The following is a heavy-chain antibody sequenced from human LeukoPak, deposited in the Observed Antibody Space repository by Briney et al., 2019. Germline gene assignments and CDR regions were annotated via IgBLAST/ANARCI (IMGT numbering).Heavy chain of an antibody. CDR3: ARCPPYYYDSSGYWAGSPYTFDY. J-gene: IGHJ4*02. V-gene: IGHV4-59*12. CDR2: IYFSGST. Sequence: PSETLSLTCTVSGGSISGYYWSWIRQSPQKGLEWIGYIYFSGSTDYNPSLKSRVTISVDTSKKQFSLKLSSVTAADTAVYYCARCPPYYYDSSGYWAGSPYTFDYWGQGTLVTVSS. D-gene: IGHD3-22*01. CDR1: GGSISGYY.